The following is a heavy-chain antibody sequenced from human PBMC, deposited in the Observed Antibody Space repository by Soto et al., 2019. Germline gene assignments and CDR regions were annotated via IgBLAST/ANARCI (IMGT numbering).Heavy chain of an antibody. V-gene: IGHV3-73*01. Sequence: GGSLRLSCAASGFTFSDSAIQWVRQASGKGLEWVGRIRSKANDYATAYAASVKGRFTISRDDSKNTAYLQMNSLKTEDTAVYYCAKPVLGYSYGYHYWGQGTLVTVSS. CDR3: AKPVLGYSYGYHY. CDR2: IRSKANDYAT. D-gene: IGHD5-18*01. J-gene: IGHJ4*02. CDR1: GFTFSDSA.